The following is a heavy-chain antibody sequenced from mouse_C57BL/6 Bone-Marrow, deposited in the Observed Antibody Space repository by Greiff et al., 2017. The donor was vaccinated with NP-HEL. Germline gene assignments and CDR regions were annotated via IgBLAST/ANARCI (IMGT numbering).Heavy chain of an antibody. V-gene: IGHV1-81*01. J-gene: IGHJ2*01. CDR1: GYTFTSYG. D-gene: IGHD3-1*01. CDR3: ARSGWSPPYYFDY. Sequence: VKLMESGAELARPGASVKLSCKASGYTFTSYGISWVKQRTGQGLEWIGEIYPRSGNTYYNEKFKGKATLTADKSSSTAYMELRSLTSEDSAVYFCARSGWSPPYYFDYWGQGTTLTVSS. CDR2: IYPRSGNT.